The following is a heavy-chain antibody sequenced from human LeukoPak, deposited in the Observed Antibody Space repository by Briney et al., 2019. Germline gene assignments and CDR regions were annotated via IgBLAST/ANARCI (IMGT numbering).Heavy chain of an antibody. Sequence: GASVDVLCKASRRTYNRYSLIGVRQPPRQGLVWMGSIIPIFGIAHYAQKLQGRVEITADKSTSTAYMELSRLRSEDTAVYYCALGGVVVVAANNWFDPWGQGTLVTVYS. D-gene: IGHD2-15*01. CDR3: ALGGVVVVAANNWFDP. CDR1: RRTYNRYS. CDR2: IIPIFGIA. V-gene: IGHV1-69*02. J-gene: IGHJ5*02.